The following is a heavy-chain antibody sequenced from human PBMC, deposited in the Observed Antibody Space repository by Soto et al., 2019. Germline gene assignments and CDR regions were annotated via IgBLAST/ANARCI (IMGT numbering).Heavy chain of an antibody. D-gene: IGHD6-13*01. J-gene: IGHJ1*01. CDR1: GGSISSSSYY. CDR2: IYYSGST. Sequence: SETLSLTCTVSGGSISSSSYYWGWIRQPPGKGLEWIGSIYYSGSTYYNPSLKSRVTISVDTSKNQFSLKLSSVTAADTAVYYCARHSSSSSWYVGYFQHWGQGTLVTVSS. CDR3: ARHSSSSSWYVGYFQH. V-gene: IGHV4-39*01.